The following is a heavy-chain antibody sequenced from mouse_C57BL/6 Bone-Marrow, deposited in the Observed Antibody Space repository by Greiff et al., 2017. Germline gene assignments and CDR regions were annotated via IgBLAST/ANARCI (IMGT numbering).Heavy chain of an antibody. Sequence: EVKVVESGGDLVKPGGSLKLSCAASGFTFSSYGMSWVRQTPDKRLEWVATIRSGGSYTYYPDSVKGRFTISRDNAKNTLYLQMSSLKSEDTAMYYCARLIYDGYYDYFDYWGQGTTLTVSS. V-gene: IGHV5-6*01. CDR2: IRSGGSYT. D-gene: IGHD2-3*01. J-gene: IGHJ2*01. CDR3: ARLIYDGYYDYFDY. CDR1: GFTFSSYG.